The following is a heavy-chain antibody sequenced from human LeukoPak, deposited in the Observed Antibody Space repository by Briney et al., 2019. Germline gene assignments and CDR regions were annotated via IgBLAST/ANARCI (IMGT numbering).Heavy chain of an antibody. CDR1: GYTFTGYY. D-gene: IGHD6-13*01. V-gene: IGHV1-2*02. J-gene: IGHJ5*02. Sequence: ASVKVSCKASGYTFTGYYMHWVRQAPGQGLEWMGWINPNSGGTNYAQKFQGRVTMTRDTSISTAYMELSRLRSDDTAVYYCARKRGLIAAADTTNWFDPWGQGPRSPSPQ. CDR2: INPNSGGT. CDR3: ARKRGLIAAADTTNWFDP.